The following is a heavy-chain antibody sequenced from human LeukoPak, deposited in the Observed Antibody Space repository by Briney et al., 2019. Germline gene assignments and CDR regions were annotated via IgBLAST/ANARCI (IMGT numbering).Heavy chain of an antibody. V-gene: IGHV3-23*01. CDR3: AKRGVVIRVILVGFHKEAYYFDS. Sequence: GGSLRLSCAVSGITLSNYGMTWVRQAPGKGLEWVAGISDTGGRTNYADSVKGRFSISRDNPKNTLYLQMNSLRAEDTAVYFCAKRGVVIRVILVGFHKEAYYFDSWGQGALVTVSS. CDR2: ISDTGGRT. CDR1: GITLSNYG. D-gene: IGHD3-22*01. J-gene: IGHJ4*02.